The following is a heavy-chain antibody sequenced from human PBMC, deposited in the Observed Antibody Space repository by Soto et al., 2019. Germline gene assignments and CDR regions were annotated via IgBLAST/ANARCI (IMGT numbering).Heavy chain of an antibody. CDR3: AKDATSGRRFGELRDLDY. J-gene: IGHJ4*02. V-gene: IGHV3-30*18. CDR1: GFTFSYSG. D-gene: IGHD3-10*01. Sequence: QVQLVESGGGVVQPGRSLRLSCAASGFTFSYSGMHWVRQAPGKGLEWVAVISFDGSNKFTAESVRGRFTISRDNSKKTLYMQMNSLRGEDTAVYYCAKDATSGRRFGELRDLDYWGQGTLVTVSS. CDR2: ISFDGSNK.